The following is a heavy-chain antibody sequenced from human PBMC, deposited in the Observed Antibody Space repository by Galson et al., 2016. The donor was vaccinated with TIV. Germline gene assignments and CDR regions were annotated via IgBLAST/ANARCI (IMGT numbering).Heavy chain of an antibody. V-gene: IGHV1-69*13. J-gene: IGHJ6*02. D-gene: IGHD5-18*01. CDR3: ANDRNTAMDTYHQYYGLEV. CDR2: FIPLFGTP. Sequence: SVKVSCKASGDTFLSYPFNWVRQAPGQGLEWMGVFIPLFGTPNYAQKFQGRVTITADESTSTAHMELSSLRSEDTAVYYCANDRNTAMDTYHQYYGLEVWGQGTTVTVSS. CDR1: GDTFLSYP.